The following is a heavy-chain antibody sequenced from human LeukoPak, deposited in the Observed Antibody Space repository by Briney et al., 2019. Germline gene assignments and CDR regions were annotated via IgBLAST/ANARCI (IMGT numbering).Heavy chain of an antibody. J-gene: IGHJ6*04. V-gene: IGHV3-30*01. Sequence: GGSLRLSCAASGFTFSSYAMHWVRQAPGKGLEWVAVISYDGSNKYYADSVKGRFTISRDNSKNTLYLQMNSLRAEDTAVYYCARDQDGPNCYMDVWGKGTTVTVSS. CDR1: GFTFSSYA. CDR2: ISYDGSNK. D-gene: IGHD2-21*01. CDR3: ARDQDGPNCYMDV.